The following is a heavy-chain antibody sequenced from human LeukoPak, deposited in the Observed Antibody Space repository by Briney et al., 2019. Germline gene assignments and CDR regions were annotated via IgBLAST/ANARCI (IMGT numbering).Heavy chain of an antibody. Sequence: SVKVSCKASGYTFTSYAMNWVRQAPGQGLEWMGWINTNTGKPTYAQGFTGRFVFSLDSSVSTAYLQINSLNAEGTAVYYCVRAASLDYWGQGTLVTVSS. CDR3: VRAASLDY. CDR2: INTNTGKP. J-gene: IGHJ4*02. D-gene: IGHD2-2*01. V-gene: IGHV7-4-1*02. CDR1: GYTFTSYA.